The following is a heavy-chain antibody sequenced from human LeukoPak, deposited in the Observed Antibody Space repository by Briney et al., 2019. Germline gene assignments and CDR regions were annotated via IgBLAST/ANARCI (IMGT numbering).Heavy chain of an antibody. D-gene: IGHD2/OR15-2a*01. CDR1: GDSVSSNSAV. J-gene: IGHJ6*02. Sequence: SQTLSLTCAISGDSVSSNSAVWNWIRLSPSRGLEWLGRTYYRSKWDNDYALFVKSRITITPDTSKNQFSLQLKSVTPEDTAVYYCAREVSTGPALTRHYYHYGMDVWGQGTTVTVSS. CDR2: TYYRSKWDN. V-gene: IGHV6-1*01. CDR3: AREVSTGPALTRHYYHYGMDV.